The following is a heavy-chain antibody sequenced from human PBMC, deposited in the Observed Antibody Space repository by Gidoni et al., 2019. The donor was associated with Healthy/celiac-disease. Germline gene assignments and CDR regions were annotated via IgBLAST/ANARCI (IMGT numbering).Heavy chain of an antibody. J-gene: IGHJ4*02. CDR3: TTDPWGLGGSGWYTGVY. CDR2: IKSKTDGGTT. Sequence: EVQLVESGGGLVKPGGSLRLSCAASGFTFSNAWLSWVRQAPGKGLEWVGRIKSKTDGGTTDYAAPVKGRFTISRDDSKNTLYLQMNSLKTEDTAVYYCTTDPWGLGGSGWYTGVYWGQGTLVTVSS. D-gene: IGHD6-19*01. CDR1: GFTFSNAW. V-gene: IGHV3-15*01.